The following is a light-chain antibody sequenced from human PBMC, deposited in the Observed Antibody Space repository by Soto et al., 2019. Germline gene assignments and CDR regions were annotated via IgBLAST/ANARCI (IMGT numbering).Light chain of an antibody. V-gene: IGKV3-15*01. CDR2: GAS. CDR3: HQYYTWPRT. J-gene: IGKJ1*01. Sequence: EIVMTQSPVTLSVSPGERATLSCRASQTVTTDLAWYQQKPGQAPRLVFHGASTRATDFPARFSGSGSGTEFTLTISSLQSEDIAVYYCHQYYTWPRTFGQGTKVDIK. CDR1: QTVTTD.